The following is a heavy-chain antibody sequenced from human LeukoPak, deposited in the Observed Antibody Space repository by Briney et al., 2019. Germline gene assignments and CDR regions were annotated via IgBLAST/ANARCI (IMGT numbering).Heavy chain of an antibody. CDR1: GFTFSSYA. CDR2: ISYDGSNK. V-gene: IGHV3-30*04. Sequence: GGSLRLSCAASGFTFSSYAMHWVRQAPGKGLEWVAVISYDGSNKYYADSVKGRFTISRDNSKNTLYLQMNSLRAEDTAAYYCARDGNIGYCSSTGCYGYFDYWGQGTLVTVSS. J-gene: IGHJ4*02. D-gene: IGHD2-2*01. CDR3: ARDGNIGYCSSTGCYGYFDY.